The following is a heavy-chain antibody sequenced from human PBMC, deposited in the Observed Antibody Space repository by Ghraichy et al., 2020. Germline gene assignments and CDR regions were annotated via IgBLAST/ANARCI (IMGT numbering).Heavy chain of an antibody. D-gene: IGHD3-3*01. J-gene: IGHJ4*02. CDR2: IYSSGST. Sequence: SETLSLTCTVSGASISSSNYYWGWTRQPPGKGLEWIGKIYSSGSTYYSSALKSRVTISADTSKNQVSLTLNSVTAADTAVYYCAGAPASPASLEWLSPFDYWGLGTLVTDSS. CDR3: AGAPASPASLEWLSPFDY. CDR1: GASISSSNYY. V-gene: IGHV4-39*01.